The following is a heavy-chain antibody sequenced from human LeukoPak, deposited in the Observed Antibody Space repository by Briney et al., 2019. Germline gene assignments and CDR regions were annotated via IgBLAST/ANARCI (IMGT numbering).Heavy chain of an antibody. CDR1: GFTFSSYN. J-gene: IGHJ3*02. D-gene: IGHD6-19*01. CDR2: ISSSSSTI. V-gene: IGHV3-48*04. CDR3: ATYLAGTSGAFDI. Sequence: GGSLRLSCAASGFTFSSYNMNWVRQAPGKGLEWVSYISSSSSTIYYADSVKGRFTISRDNAKNSLYLQMNSLRAEDTAVYYCATYLAGTSGAFDIWGQGTMVTVSS.